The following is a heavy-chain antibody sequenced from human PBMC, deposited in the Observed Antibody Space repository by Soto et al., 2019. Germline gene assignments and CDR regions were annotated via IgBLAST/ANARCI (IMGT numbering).Heavy chain of an antibody. V-gene: IGHV3-33*01. J-gene: IGHJ4*02. Sequence: GGSLRLSCAASGFTFSSYGMHWVRQAPGKGLEWVAVIWYDGSNKYYADSVKGRFTISRDNSKNTLYLQMNSLRAEDTAVYYCARAPYCSSTSCYGDYFDYWGQGTLVTVSS. D-gene: IGHD2-2*01. CDR3: ARAPYCSSTSCYGDYFDY. CDR1: GFTFSSYG. CDR2: IWYDGSNK.